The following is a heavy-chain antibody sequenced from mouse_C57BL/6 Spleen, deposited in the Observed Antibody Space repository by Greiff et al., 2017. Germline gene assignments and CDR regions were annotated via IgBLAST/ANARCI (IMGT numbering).Heavy chain of an antibody. J-gene: IGHJ2*01. D-gene: IGHD4-1*01. V-gene: IGHV5-17*01. CDR1: GFTFSDYG. Sequence: EVHLVESGGGLVKPGGSLKLSCAASGFTFSDYGMHWVRQAPEKGLEWVAYISSGSSTIYYADTVKGRFTISRDNAKNTLFMQMTSLRSEDTAMYYCASETGSYFDYWGQGTTLTVAS. CDR2: ISSGSSTI. CDR3: ASETGSYFDY.